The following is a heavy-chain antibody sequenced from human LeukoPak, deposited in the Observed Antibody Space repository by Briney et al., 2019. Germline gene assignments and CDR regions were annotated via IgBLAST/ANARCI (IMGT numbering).Heavy chain of an antibody. CDR2: IYYSGST. J-gene: IGHJ4*02. Sequence: SETLSLTCTVSGGSISSYYWSWIRQPPGRGLEWIGYIYYSGSTNYNPSLKSRVTISVDTSKNQFSLKLNSVTAADTAVYYCARVSGYDWESFYDYWGQGTLVAVSS. CDR1: GGSISSYY. V-gene: IGHV4-59*01. D-gene: IGHD5-12*01. CDR3: ARVSGYDWESFYDY.